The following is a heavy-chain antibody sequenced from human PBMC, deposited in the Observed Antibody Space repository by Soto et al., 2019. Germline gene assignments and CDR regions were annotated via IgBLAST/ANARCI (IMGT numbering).Heavy chain of an antibody. D-gene: IGHD2-15*01. J-gene: IGHJ5*02. CDR1: GGTFSIYT. CDR3: AREGPPDIAWCDP. CDR2: SA. V-gene: IGHV1-69*01. Sequence: QVQLVQSGAEVKKPGSSVKVSCKASGGTFSIYTISWVRQAPGQGLEWMGGSANSAQKFQGRLTVTADESTRTVYLELSSLTSEDTAVYYCAREGPPDIAWCDPWDQGTLVRVSS.